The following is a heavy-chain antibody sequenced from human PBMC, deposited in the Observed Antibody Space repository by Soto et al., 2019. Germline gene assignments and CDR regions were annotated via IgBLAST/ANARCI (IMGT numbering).Heavy chain of an antibody. V-gene: IGHV4-31*03. CDR1: GGSISSGGHY. CDR3: ARGETYYGTTTWFDP. CDR2: IYYSGST. D-gene: IGHD1-1*01. J-gene: IGHJ5*02. Sequence: QVQLQESGPGLVKPSQTLSLTCTVSGGSISSGGHYWNWIRQHPGKGLEWIGYIYYSGSTFYNPSLKSRVTLSVDTSKNQFSLKLSAVTAADTAVYYCARGETYYGTTTWFDPWGQGTLVTVSS.